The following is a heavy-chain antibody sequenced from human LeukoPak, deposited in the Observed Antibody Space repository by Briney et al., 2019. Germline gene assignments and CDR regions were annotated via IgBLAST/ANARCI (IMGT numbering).Heavy chain of an antibody. CDR3: ARDLGYYDSPTLTPT. D-gene: IGHD3-22*01. CDR1: GGSISSYY. CDR2: IYTSGST. V-gene: IGHV4-4*07. Sequence: SETLSLTCTVSGGSISSYYWGWIRQPAGKGLEWIGRIYTSGSTNYNPSLKSRVTMSVDTSKNQFSLKLSSVTAADTAVYYCARDLGYYDSPTLTPTWGQGTLVTVSS. J-gene: IGHJ5*02.